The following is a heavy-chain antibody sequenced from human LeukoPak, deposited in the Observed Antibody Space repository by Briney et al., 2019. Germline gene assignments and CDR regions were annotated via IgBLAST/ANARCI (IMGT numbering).Heavy chain of an antibody. J-gene: IGHJ6*02. CDR3: AREENSYALQDPYYYYGMDV. V-gene: IGHV1-18*01. Sequence: GASVKVSCKASGYTFTSYGISWVRQAPGQGLEWMGWISAYKGNTNYAQKLQGRVTMTTDTSTSTAYMELRSLRSDDTAVYYCAREENSYALQDPYYYYGMDVWGQGTTVTVSS. D-gene: IGHD5-18*01. CDR1: GYTFTSYG. CDR2: ISAYKGNT.